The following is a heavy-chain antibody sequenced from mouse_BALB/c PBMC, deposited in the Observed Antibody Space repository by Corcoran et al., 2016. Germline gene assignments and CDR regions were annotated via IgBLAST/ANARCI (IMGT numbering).Heavy chain of an antibody. D-gene: IGHD1-1*01. Sequence: QIQLVQSGPELKKPGETVKISCKASGYTFTNYGMNWVKQAPGKGLKWMGWINTYTGEPTYADDFKGRFAFSLETSASTAYLQINNLKNEDTATYFCAEFITTAAAYWGHGTLVTVSA. CDR1: GYTFTNYG. V-gene: IGHV9-3-1*01. J-gene: IGHJ3*01. CDR2: INTYTGEP. CDR3: AEFITTAAAY.